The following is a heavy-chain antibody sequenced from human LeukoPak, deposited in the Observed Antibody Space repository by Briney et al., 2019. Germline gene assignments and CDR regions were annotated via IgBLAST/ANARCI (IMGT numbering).Heavy chain of an antibody. CDR2: IIPIFGTA. V-gene: IGHV1-69*05. D-gene: IGHD2-2*01. J-gene: IGHJ6*03. Sequence: SVKVSCKASGGTFSSYAISWVRQAPGQGLEWMGGIIPIFGTANYAQKFQGRVTITTDESTSTAYMELSSLRPEDTAVYYCARTPVVPAAGYYYYYYMDVWGKGATVTVSS. CDR1: GGTFSSYA. CDR3: ARTPVVPAAGYYYYYYMDV.